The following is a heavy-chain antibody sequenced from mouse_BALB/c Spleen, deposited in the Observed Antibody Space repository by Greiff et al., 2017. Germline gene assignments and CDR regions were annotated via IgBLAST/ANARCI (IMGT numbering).Heavy chain of an antibody. V-gene: IGHV14-3*02. CDR1: GFNIKDTY. CDR3: ARDYDVWFAY. Sequence: EVKLMESGAELVKPGASVKLSCTASGFNIKDTYMHWVKQRPEQGLEWIGRIDPANGNTKYAPKFQGKATITADTSSNTAYLQLSSLTSEDTAVYYCARDYDVWFAYWGQGTLVTVSA. D-gene: IGHD2-4*01. J-gene: IGHJ3*01. CDR2: IDPANGNT.